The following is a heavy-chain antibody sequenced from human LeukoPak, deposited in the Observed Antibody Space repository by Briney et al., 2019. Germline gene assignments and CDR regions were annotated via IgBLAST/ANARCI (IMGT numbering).Heavy chain of an antibody. CDR2: ISGSGGST. CDR3: ATDPSGGSCYPDY. V-gene: IGHV3-23*01. J-gene: IGHJ4*02. CDR1: GFTFSSYA. D-gene: IGHD2-15*01. Sequence: GGSLRLSCAASGFTFSSYAMSWVRQAPGKGLEWVSAISGSGGSTYYADSVKGRFTISRDNSKNTLYLQMNSLRAEDTAVYYCATDPSGGSCYPDYWGQGTLVTVSS.